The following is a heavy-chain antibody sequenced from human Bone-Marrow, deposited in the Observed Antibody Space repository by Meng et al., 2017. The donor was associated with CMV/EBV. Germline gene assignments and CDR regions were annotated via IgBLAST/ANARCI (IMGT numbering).Heavy chain of an antibody. CDR2: IRYDGSNK. Sequence: GGSLRLSGAASGFTFSSYGMHWVRQAPGKGLEGVAFIRYDGSNKYYADPVKGRFTISRDNSKNTLYLQMSSLRAEDTAVYYCAKGGGAGGFCIYWGQGTLVTVSS. CDR1: GFTFSSYG. J-gene: IGHJ4*02. CDR3: AKGGGAGGFCIY. D-gene: IGHD2-8*02. V-gene: IGHV3-30*02.